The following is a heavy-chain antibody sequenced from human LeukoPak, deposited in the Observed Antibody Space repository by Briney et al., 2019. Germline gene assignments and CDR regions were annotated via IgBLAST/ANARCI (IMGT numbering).Heavy chain of an antibody. CDR2: INPSGGST. J-gene: IGHJ4*02. CDR3: ARQSRYTVSSLGY. CDR1: GDTFTSYY. V-gene: IGHV1-46*01. D-gene: IGHD3-16*02. Sequence: ASVKVSCKASGDTFTSYYMHWVRQAPGQGLEWMGIINPSGGSTSYAQKFQGRVTMTRDMSTRTVYMDLSSLRSEDTAVYYCARQSRYTVSSLGYWGQGTLVTVSS.